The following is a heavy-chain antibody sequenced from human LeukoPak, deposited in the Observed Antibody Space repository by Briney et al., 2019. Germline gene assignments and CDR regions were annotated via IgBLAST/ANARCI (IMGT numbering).Heavy chain of an antibody. CDR1: GFTFTTYW. CDR2: IKQDGSEK. Sequence: PGGSLRLSCAASGFTFTTYWMTWVRQAPGKGLEWVANIKQDGSEKYYVDSVKGRFTISRDNAKNSLYLQMNSLRAEDTAVYYCARDSSTFFDIWVQVKIVTVYS. CDR3: ARDSSTFFDI. J-gene: IGHJ3*02. D-gene: IGHD2/OR15-2a*01. V-gene: IGHV3-7*01.